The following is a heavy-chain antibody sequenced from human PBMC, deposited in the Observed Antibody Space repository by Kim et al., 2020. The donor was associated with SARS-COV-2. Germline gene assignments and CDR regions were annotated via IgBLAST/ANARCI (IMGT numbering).Heavy chain of an antibody. D-gene: IGHD3-3*01. J-gene: IGHJ4*02. V-gene: IGHV4-39*01. CDR2: VYYTGAT. CDR1: GGSISSSGYY. Sequence: SETLSLTCTVSGGSISSSGYYWGWIRQPPGKGLEWIGSVYYTGATYYDPSLKSRVTISVDTSKNQFTLRLNSVTAADTAVYYCARHFGGCSIRFLGVYHFDSWGQGTLVTVSS. CDR3: ARHFGGCSIRFLGVYHFDS.